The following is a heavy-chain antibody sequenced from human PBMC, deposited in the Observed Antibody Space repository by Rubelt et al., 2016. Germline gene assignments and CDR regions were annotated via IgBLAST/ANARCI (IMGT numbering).Heavy chain of an antibody. Sequence: QVQLVQSGAEVKKPGASVKVSCKASGYTFTSYAMHWVRQAPGQGLEWMGWIKPNTGNPTYAQGFTGRFVFSLDTSVSTAYLQISSLKAEDTAVYYCARGMRWFGENYWGQGTLVTVSS. D-gene: IGHD3-10*01. J-gene: IGHJ4*02. V-gene: IGHV7-4-1*02. CDR2: IKPNTGNP. CDR3: ARGMRWFGENY. CDR1: GYTFTSYA.